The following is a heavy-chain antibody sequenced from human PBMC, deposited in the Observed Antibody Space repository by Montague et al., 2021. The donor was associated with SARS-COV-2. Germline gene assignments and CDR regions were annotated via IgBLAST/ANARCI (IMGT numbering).Heavy chain of an antibody. Sequence: TLSLTCTVSGGAINSGDFYWSWIRPPAGMGLVWIGCIYVTGSTRYSLSLESRVTMSIDTAKGPFSLKLSSVTAADTGDYYCVGDAYNPLDGNWGQGTLVTVSS. J-gene: IGHJ4*02. CDR2: IYVTGST. V-gene: IGHV4-61*02. D-gene: IGHD2-21*01. CDR3: VGDAYNPLDGN. CDR1: GGAINSGDFY.